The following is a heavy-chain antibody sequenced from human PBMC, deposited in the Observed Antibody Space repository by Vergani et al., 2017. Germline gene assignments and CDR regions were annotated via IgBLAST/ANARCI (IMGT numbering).Heavy chain of an antibody. CDR2: ISPDGFST. D-gene: IGHD6-13*01. Sequence: QVQLVQSGAEVGKPGASVKISCKASGYTFTAYYIHWVRQAPEQGLEWVGVISPDGFSTFYAQKFQGRVTITRDTSTSTVYVEVTSLRSDDTAVYYCARGVGYSSSWGGYNWFDPWGLGTLVTVSS. V-gene: IGHV1-46*01. CDR3: ARGVGYSSSWGGYNWFDP. J-gene: IGHJ5*02. CDR1: GYTFTAYY.